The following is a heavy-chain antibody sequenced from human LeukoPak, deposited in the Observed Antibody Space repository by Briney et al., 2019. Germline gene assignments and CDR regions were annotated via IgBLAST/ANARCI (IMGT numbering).Heavy chain of an antibody. CDR3: ARVPRPYDSSGIDY. CDR2: ISAYNGNT. V-gene: IGHV1-18*01. Sequence: VASVKVSCKASGYTFTSYGISWVRQAPGQGLEWMGWISAYNGNTNYAQKLQGRVTMTTDTSTSTAYMELRSLRSDDTAVYYCARVPRPYDSSGIDYWGQGTLVTVSS. J-gene: IGHJ4*02. CDR1: GYTFTSYG. D-gene: IGHD3-22*01.